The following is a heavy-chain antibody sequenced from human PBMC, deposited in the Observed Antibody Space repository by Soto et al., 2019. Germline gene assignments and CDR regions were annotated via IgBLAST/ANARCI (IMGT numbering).Heavy chain of an antibody. Sequence: GGSLRLSCSASGFTFSSYAMHWVRQAPGKGLEYVSAISSNGGSTYYQDSVKGRFTISRDNSKNTLYLQMSSLRAEDTAVYYCVKGRYFDWRDDAFDIWGQGTMVTVSS. V-gene: IGHV3-64D*08. J-gene: IGHJ3*02. CDR1: GFTFSSYA. CDR2: ISSNGGST. CDR3: VKGRYFDWRDDAFDI. D-gene: IGHD3-9*01.